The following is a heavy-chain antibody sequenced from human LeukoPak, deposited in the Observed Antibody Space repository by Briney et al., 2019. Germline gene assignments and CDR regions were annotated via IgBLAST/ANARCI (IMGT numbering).Heavy chain of an antibody. V-gene: IGHV4-59*01. CDR3: ARGAYCSSISCSAGNWFDP. J-gene: IGHJ5*02. CDR2: ISYSGST. D-gene: IGHD2-2*01. Sequence: PSETLSLTCTVSGDSISSYYWSWIRQPPGKGLEWIGYISYSGSTNYNPSLKSRVTISEDTSKNQFSLKLSSVTAADTAVHYCARGAYCSSISCSAGNWFDPWGQGTLVTVSS. CDR1: GDSISSYY.